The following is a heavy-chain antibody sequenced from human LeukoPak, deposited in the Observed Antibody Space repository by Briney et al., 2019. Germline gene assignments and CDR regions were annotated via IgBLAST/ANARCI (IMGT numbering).Heavy chain of an antibody. Sequence: GASVKVSCKAAGSTFTGYYMHWVRQAPGQGLEWMGRINPNSGGTNYAQKLQGRVTMARDTSISTAYMELSRLRSDDTAVYYCARGYSSDLFDYWGQGTLVTVSS. D-gene: IGHD5-12*01. CDR3: ARGYSSDLFDY. V-gene: IGHV1-2*06. CDR1: GSTFTGYY. CDR2: INPNSGGT. J-gene: IGHJ4*02.